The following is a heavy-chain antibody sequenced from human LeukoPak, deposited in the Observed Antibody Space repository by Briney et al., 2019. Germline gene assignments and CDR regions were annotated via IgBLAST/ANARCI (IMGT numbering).Heavy chain of an antibody. CDR1: GFSLSTSGML. J-gene: IGHJ4*02. D-gene: IGHD6-13*01. CDR3: AQISSSWDTLDY. CDR2: IDWEEDQ. V-gene: IGHV2-70*04. Sequence: SGPSLEKPIQTLTLTCTSSGFSLSTSGMLVSWIRQPPGKALQSLARIDWEEDQFHSTYLRTRLTISKDTANNQVVLTMTDINPVDTATYYCAQISSSWDTLDYCGQGTLITASS.